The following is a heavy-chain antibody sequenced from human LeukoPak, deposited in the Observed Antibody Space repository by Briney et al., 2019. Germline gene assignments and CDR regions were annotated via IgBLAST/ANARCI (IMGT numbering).Heavy chain of an antibody. CDR1: GYTFTGYF. Sequence: ASVKVSCKASGYTFTGYFMHWVRQAPGQGPEWMGWINPNSGGTNYAQKFQGRVIMTRDTSISTAYMELRRLRSDDTAVYYCARVSEYYYFDYWGQGTLVTVSS. CDR3: ARVSEYYYFDY. J-gene: IGHJ4*02. CDR2: INPNSGGT. D-gene: IGHD2/OR15-2a*01. V-gene: IGHV1-2*02.